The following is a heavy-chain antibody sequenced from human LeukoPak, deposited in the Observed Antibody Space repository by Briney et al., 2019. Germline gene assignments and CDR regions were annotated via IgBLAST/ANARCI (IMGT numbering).Heavy chain of an antibody. Sequence: SQTLSLTCTVSGGSITSGSYYWSWIRQPAGKGLEWIGRIYTSGGTNYNPSLKSRVTISVDTSKNQFSLKLSSVTAADTAVYYCARHSVVAGLDYWGQGTLVTVSS. D-gene: IGHD2-2*01. J-gene: IGHJ4*02. V-gene: IGHV4-61*02. CDR1: GGSITSGSYY. CDR3: ARHSVVAGLDY. CDR2: IYTSGGT.